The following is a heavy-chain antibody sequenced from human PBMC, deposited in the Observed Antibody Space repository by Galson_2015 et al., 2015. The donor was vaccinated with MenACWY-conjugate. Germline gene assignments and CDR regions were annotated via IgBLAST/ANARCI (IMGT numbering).Heavy chain of an antibody. V-gene: IGHV3-20*04. D-gene: IGHD3-10*01. CDR1: GFTFDDYG. CDR2: INWNGGST. J-gene: IGHJ3*02. Sequence: SLRLSCAASGFTFDDYGMSWVRHAPGKGLEWVSGINWNGGSTGYADSVKGRFTISRDNAKNSLYLQMNSLRAEDTALYYCARDIAFGELLYNAFDIWGQGTMVTVSS. CDR3: ARDIAFGELLYNAFDI.